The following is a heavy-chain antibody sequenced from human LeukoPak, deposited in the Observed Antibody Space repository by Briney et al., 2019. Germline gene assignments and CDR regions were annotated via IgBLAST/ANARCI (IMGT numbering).Heavy chain of an antibody. CDR1: GDSINSYS. CDR2: IYDSGST. V-gene: IGHV4-59*12. CDR3: ARRKTQWLVRRGFDY. Sequence: SETLSLTCTVSGDSINSYSWSWIRQPPGKGLEWIGYIYDSGSTNYNPSLKSRVTISVDTSKNQFSLKLSSVTAADTAVYYCARRKTQWLVRRGFDYWGQGTLVTVSS. J-gene: IGHJ4*02. D-gene: IGHD6-19*01.